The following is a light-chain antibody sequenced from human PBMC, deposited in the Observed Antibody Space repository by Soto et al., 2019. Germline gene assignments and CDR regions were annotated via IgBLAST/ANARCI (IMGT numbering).Light chain of an antibody. CDR3: SSYTSSSTRV. Sequence: QLVLTQPASVSGSPGKSITLSCTGTSSDVGGYNYVSWYQQHPGKAPKLMIYDVSNRPSGVSNRFSGSKSGNTASLTISGLQSEDEADYYCSSYTSSSTRVFGGGTKLTVL. CDR1: SSDVGGYNY. V-gene: IGLV2-14*01. J-gene: IGLJ2*01. CDR2: DVS.